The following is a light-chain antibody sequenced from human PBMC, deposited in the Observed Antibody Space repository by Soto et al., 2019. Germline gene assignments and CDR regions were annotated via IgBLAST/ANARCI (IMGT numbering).Light chain of an antibody. CDR3: SSYTSSSTLYV. Sequence: QSALTQPASVSGSPGQSITISCTGTSSDVGGYNYVSWYQQHPDKAPKLMIYDVINRPSGISNRFSGSKSGNTASLTISGLQAEDEADYYCSSYTSSSTLYVFGTGTKVTVL. CDR2: DVI. V-gene: IGLV2-14*01. CDR1: SSDVGGYNY. J-gene: IGLJ1*01.